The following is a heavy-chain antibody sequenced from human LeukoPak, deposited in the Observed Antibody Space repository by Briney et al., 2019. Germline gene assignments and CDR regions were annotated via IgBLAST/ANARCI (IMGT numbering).Heavy chain of an antibody. J-gene: IGHJ4*02. CDR1: GFSFRSYA. D-gene: IGHD7-27*01. V-gene: IGHV3-23*01. CDR3: AREEGGKLGIDYYFDY. CDR2: ISGSGTNT. Sequence: GGSLRLSCAASGFSFRSYAMSWVRQAPGKGLEWVSAISGSGTNTYYADSVKGRFTISRDNSKNTLDLQMNSLRAEDTAVYYCAREEGGKLGIDYYFDYWGQGTLVTVSS.